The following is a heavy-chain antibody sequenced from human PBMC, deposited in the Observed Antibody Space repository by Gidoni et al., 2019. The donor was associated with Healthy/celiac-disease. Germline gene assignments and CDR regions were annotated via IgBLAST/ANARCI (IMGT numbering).Heavy chain of an antibody. J-gene: IGHJ5*02. D-gene: IGHD2-2*01. CDR3: ARGGIVVVPATSSWFDP. CDR2: SNPSGST. V-gene: IGHV4-34*01. CDR1: GGSFSGYS. Sequence: QVQLQQWGAGLLTPSEPLSLTSAVYGGSFSGYSWSWIRHPPGKGLEWIGESNPSGSTNYNPSLKSRVTISVDTSKNQFSLKLSSVTAADTAVYYCARGGIVVVPATSSWFDPWGQGTLVTVSS.